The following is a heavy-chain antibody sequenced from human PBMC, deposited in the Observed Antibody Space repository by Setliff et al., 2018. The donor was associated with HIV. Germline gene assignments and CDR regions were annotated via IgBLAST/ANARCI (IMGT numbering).Heavy chain of an antibody. V-gene: IGHV3-30*02. J-gene: IGHJ6*03. CDR2: IRYDGSNK. CDR3: ARGSSGWGMDFYYYYMDV. D-gene: IGHD6-19*01. Sequence: GGSLRLSCAASGLTFSNYGMYWVRQAPGKGLEWVAFIRYDGSNKYHADSVRGRLTISRDNSKNTLYLQMNSLRPEDTAVYYCARGSSGWGMDFYYYYMDVWGKGTTVTVSS. CDR1: GLTFSNYG.